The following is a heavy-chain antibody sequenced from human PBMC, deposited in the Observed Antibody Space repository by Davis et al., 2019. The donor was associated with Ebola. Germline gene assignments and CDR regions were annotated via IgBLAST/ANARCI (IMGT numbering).Heavy chain of an antibody. V-gene: IGHV4-59*11. Sequence: PSETLSLTCTVSGGSISSHYWSWIRQPPGKGLEWIGYIYYSGSTNYNPSLKSRVTISVDTSKNQFSLKLSSVTAADTAVYYCAREKDYYYHGLDVWGQGTTVTVS. J-gene: IGHJ6*02. CDR1: GGSISSHY. CDR3: AREKDYYYHGLDV. D-gene: IGHD2-15*01. CDR2: IYYSGST.